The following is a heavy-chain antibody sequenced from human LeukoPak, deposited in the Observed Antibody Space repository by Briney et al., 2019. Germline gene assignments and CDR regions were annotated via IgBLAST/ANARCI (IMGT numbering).Heavy chain of an antibody. CDR2: IYYSGST. J-gene: IGHJ5*02. CDR1: GGSISSSSYY. Sequence: SETLSLTYTVSGGSISSSSYYWGWIRQPPGKGLEWIGSIYYSGSTYYNPSLKSRVTISVDTSKNQFSLKLSSVTAADTAVYYCARPMAYFNWFDPWGQGTLVTVSS. D-gene: IGHD3-10*01. V-gene: IGHV4-39*01. CDR3: ARPMAYFNWFDP.